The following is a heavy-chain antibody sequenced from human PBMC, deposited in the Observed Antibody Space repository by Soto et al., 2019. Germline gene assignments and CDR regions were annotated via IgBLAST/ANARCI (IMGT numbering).Heavy chain of an antibody. D-gene: IGHD2-15*01. V-gene: IGHV3-7*01. CDR2: INHDGSEQ. Sequence: EVQLVESGEDLVQPGGSLRLSCAVSGFSFRNYWMSWVRQAPGKGLEWVANINHDGSEQNFLDSVKGRFTISRDNGKNSLFLQMNSLRAEDTAVYYCARDIGYSSFDYWGQGTLVTVSS. CDR3: ARDIGYSSFDY. J-gene: IGHJ4*02. CDR1: GFSFRNYW.